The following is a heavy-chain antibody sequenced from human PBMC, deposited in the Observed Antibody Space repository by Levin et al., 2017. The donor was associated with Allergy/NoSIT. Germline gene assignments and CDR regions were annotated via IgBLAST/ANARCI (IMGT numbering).Heavy chain of an antibody. Sequence: KISCKASGGTFSSYAISWVRQAPGQGLEWMGGIIPIFGTANYAQKFQGRVTITADESTSTAYMELSSLRSEDTAVYYCARDGWGVDTAMVRDVDYWGQGTLVTVSS. CDR3: ARDGWGVDTAMVRDVDY. D-gene: IGHD5-18*01. CDR2: IIPIFGTA. CDR1: GGTFSSYA. V-gene: IGHV1-69*01. J-gene: IGHJ4*02.